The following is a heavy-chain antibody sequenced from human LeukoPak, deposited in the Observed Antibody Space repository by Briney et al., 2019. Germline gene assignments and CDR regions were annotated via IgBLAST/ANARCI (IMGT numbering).Heavy chain of an antibody. Sequence: GASVKVSCKASGYTFTSYGISWVRQAPGQGLEWMGWISAYNGNTNYAQKLQGRVTMTTDTSTSTAYMELRSLRSDDTAVYYCARESVTMVRGVIMGPYYYYYYMDVWGKGTTVTISS. D-gene: IGHD3-10*01. CDR2: ISAYNGNT. J-gene: IGHJ6*03. CDR1: GYTFTSYG. CDR3: ARESVTMVRGVIMGPYYYYYYMDV. V-gene: IGHV1-18*01.